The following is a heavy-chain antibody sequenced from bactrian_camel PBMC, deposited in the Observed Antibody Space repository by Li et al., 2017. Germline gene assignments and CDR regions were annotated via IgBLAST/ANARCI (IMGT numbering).Heavy chain of an antibody. D-gene: IGHD2*01. J-gene: IGHJ7*01. V-gene: IGHV3S53*01. CDR1: GFTKDAAG. Sequence: VQLVESGGGSVQVGETLRLSCTASGFTKDAAGMGWYRQIPGSACELVSSVTSAGRKYYVDSVKGRFTISRDNAKNTVYLQMNNLQVEDSAVYYCAAGGDSGDCYVGSTCSDRYCAVNYWGKGTQVTVS. CDR2: VTSAGRK.